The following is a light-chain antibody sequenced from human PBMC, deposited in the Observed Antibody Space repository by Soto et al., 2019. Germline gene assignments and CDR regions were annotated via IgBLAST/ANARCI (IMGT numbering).Light chain of an antibody. J-gene: IGKJ1*01. CDR2: GSS. Sequence: EIVLTQSPGTLSLSPGERATISCRASQRVSSRYFAWFQQRPGQVPRLLIFGSSSRAPGIPDRFSGSGSGTDFTLTIGRLEPEDFGVYCCQQYYHSPRTFGQGSKVEIK. CDR1: QRVSSRY. V-gene: IGKV3-20*01. CDR3: QQYYHSPRT.